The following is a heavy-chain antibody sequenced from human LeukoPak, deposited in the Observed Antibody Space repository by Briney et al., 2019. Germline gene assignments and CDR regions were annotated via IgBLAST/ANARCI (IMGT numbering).Heavy chain of an antibody. CDR3: AKDIIPLTGALDAFDI. V-gene: IGHV3-23*01. J-gene: IGHJ3*02. CDR2: ISGSGGST. Sequence: GGSLRLSCAASGFTFSGFWMTWVRQAPGKGLEWVSAISGSGGSTYYADSVKGRFTISRDNSKNTLYLQMNSLRAEDTAVYYCAKDIIPLTGALDAFDIWGQGTMVTVSS. D-gene: IGHD3-9*01. CDR1: GFTFSGFW.